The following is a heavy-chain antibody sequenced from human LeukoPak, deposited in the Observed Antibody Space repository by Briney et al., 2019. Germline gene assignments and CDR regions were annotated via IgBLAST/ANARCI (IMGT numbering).Heavy chain of an antibody. CDR1: GGSISSYY. CDR2: IYYSGST. CDR3: ARWRPYGSSGYNWFDP. J-gene: IGHJ5*02. Sequence: SETLSLTCTVSGGSISSYYWSWIRQPPGKGLEWIGYIYYSGSTNYNPSLKSRVTISVDTSKNQFSLKLSSVTAADTAVYYCARWRPYGSSGYNWFDPWGQGTLVTVSS. D-gene: IGHD3-22*01. V-gene: IGHV4-59*01.